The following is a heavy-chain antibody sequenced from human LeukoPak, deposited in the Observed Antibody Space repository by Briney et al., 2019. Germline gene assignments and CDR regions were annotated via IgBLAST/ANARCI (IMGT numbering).Heavy chain of an antibody. Sequence: SETLSLTCTVSGGSIISTNYSWGWIRQPPGKGLEWIGSIYFSGSTFYNPSLKSRVIISVDTSKNQFSLSMNSVSAADTAVYHCARLSVVEAVDCWGQGTLVTVSS. CDR1: GGSIISTNYS. V-gene: IGHV4-39*01. CDR2: IYFSGST. D-gene: IGHD2-15*01. J-gene: IGHJ4*02. CDR3: ARLSVVEAVDC.